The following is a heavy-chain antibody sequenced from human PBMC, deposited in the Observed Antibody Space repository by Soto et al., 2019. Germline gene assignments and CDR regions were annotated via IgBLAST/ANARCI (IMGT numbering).Heavy chain of an antibody. CDR3: ARLSPTSGNWALDY. Sequence: SEPLSLTCTVSDGSISTYYCNWIRQPAGKGLEWIGRVDTSGSTNYSPSLKSRVTMSVDTSKNQFSLKVSSVTATDTAVYYCARLSPTSGNWALDYWGQGTLVTGSS. V-gene: IGHV4-4*07. D-gene: IGHD7-27*01. J-gene: IGHJ4*02. CDR1: DGSISTYY. CDR2: VDTSGST.